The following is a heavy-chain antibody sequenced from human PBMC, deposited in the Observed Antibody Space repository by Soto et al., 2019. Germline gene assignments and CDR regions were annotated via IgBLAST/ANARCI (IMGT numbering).Heavy chain of an antibody. CDR3: AAQPGGGAAGGCDP. J-gene: IGHJ5*02. V-gene: IGHV2-5*02. CDR2: IYWDDDK. D-gene: IGHD2-21*01. Sequence: QITLKESGPTLVKPTQTLTLTCTFSGFSLSTSGVGVGWIRQPPGKALEWLALIYWDDDKRYSPSLKSRLTITKDTSTSQAALTMATLDPVDTATYYCAAQPGGGAAGGCDPRGQGTRVTFSS. CDR1: GFSLSTSGVG.